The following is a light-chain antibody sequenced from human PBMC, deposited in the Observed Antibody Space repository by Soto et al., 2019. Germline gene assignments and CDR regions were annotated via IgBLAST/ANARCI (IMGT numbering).Light chain of an antibody. Sequence: EMVLTQSPGTLSLSPGERATLACRTSQSIISHYLAWYQQKPGQAPRLLIFSTSMRATGVPDRFSGSGSGTEFTLTINSLQPEDFAVYYCQEYGTSPRPTFGGGSKVEF. J-gene: IGKJ4*01. CDR2: STS. CDR1: QSIISHY. V-gene: IGKV3-20*01. CDR3: QEYGTSPRPT.